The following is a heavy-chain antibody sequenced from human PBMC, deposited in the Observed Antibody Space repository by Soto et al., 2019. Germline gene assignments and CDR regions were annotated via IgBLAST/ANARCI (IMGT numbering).Heavy chain of an antibody. CDR2: ISWDGGST. Sequence: EVQLVESGGVVVQPGGSLRLSCAASGFTFDDYTMHWVRQAPGKGLEWVSLISWDGGSTYYADSVKGRFTISRDNSKNSLYLQMNSLRTEDTALYYCAKDMKLGYGIAGAHYGMDVWGQGTTVTVSS. J-gene: IGHJ6*02. CDR1: GFTFDDYT. CDR3: AKDMKLGYGIAGAHYGMDV. D-gene: IGHD1-26*01. V-gene: IGHV3-43*01.